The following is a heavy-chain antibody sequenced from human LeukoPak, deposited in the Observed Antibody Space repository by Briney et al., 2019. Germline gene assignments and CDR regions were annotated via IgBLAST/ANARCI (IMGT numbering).Heavy chain of an antibody. CDR2: VNPNSGGT. CDR1: GYTFTGYY. V-gene: IGHV1-2*02. Sequence: ASVKVSCKASGYTFTGYYMHWVRQAPGQGLEWMGWVNPNSGGTNYAQEFQGRVTMTRDTSISTAYMELSRLRSDDTAVYYCAREVYDSSGAADYWGQGTLVTVSS. CDR3: AREVYDSSGAADY. J-gene: IGHJ4*02. D-gene: IGHD3-22*01.